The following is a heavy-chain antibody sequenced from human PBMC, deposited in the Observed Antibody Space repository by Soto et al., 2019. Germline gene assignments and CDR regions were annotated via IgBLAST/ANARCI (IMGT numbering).Heavy chain of an antibody. Sequence: GGSLRLSCAASGFTFSSYAMSWVRQAPGKGLEWVSAISGSGGSTYYADSVKGRFTISRDNSKNTLYLQMNSLRAEDTAVYYFLKDRVATIIFDYWGQGTMVTVS. J-gene: IGHJ4*02. CDR2: ISGSGGST. D-gene: IGHD5-12*01. V-gene: IGHV3-23*01. CDR3: LKDRVATIIFDY. CDR1: GFTFSSYA.